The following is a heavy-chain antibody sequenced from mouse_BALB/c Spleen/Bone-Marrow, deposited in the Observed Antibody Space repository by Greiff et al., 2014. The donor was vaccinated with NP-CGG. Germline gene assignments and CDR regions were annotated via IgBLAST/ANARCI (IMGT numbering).Heavy chain of an antibody. CDR2: INPANGNT. CDR3: ARATEGSDGFAY. V-gene: IGHV14-3*02. J-gene: IGHJ3*01. CDR1: GFNIKDTY. Sequence: EVQLQQSGAELVKPGASVKLSCTASGFNIKDTYMHWVKQRPEQSLEWIGRINPANGNTKYDPKFQGKATITADTSSNTAYLQLRSLTSEDTAVYYCARATEGSDGFAYWGQGTLVTVSA.